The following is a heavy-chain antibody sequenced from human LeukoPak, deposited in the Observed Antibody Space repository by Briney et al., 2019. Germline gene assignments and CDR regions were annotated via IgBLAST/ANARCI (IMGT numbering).Heavy chain of an antibody. CDR3: ARYCSGGGCYSGFDF. D-gene: IGHD2-15*01. J-gene: IGHJ4*02. CDR2: ISVGGSAT. Sequence: PGGSLRLSCAASEFTFSNYAMSCVRRAPGKGLEWVSTISVGGSATYYADSVKGRFTISRDNSKNTLFLQMNSLRADDTAVYYCARYCSGGGCYSGFDFWGQGILVTVSS. CDR1: EFTFSNYA. V-gene: IGHV3-23*01.